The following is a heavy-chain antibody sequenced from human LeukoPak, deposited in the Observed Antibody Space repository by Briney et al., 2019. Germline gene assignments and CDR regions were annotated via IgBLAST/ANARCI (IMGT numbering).Heavy chain of an antibody. CDR3: AKDQSIEKWLSFHY. Sequence: GGSLRHSCGASGFIFSKYAVSWVRQAPGKGLEWVSAISGSGVYTYYADSVKGRFTISRDNSRNMIYLQMNSLRVEDTAVYYCAKDQSIEKWLSFHYWGQGTLVTVSS. V-gene: IGHV3-23*01. CDR1: GFIFSKYA. J-gene: IGHJ4*02. CDR2: ISGSGVYT. D-gene: IGHD3-22*01.